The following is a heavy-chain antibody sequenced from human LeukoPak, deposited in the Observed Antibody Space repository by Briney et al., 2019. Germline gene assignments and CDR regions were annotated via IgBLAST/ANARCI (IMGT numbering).Heavy chain of an antibody. CDR2: ISGNGGDT. J-gene: IGHJ3*02. Sequence: GGSLRLSCAASGFTFSSYAMSWVRQAPGKGLESVSAISGNGGDTYYADSVRGRFTVSRDNSKNTLYLQMNSLRADDTAVYYCAHHGGGTIRIAAFDIWGQGTMVTVSS. D-gene: IGHD3-3*01. CDR1: GFTFSSYA. CDR3: AHHGGGTIRIAAFDI. V-gene: IGHV3-23*01.